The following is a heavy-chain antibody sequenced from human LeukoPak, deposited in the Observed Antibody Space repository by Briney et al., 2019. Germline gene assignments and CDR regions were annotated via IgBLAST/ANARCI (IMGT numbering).Heavy chain of an antibody. V-gene: IGHV3-74*01. CDR2: INSDGSST. CDR3: ARDRGFVAGSYYGVLGY. D-gene: IGHD1-26*01. CDR1: GFTFSSYW. J-gene: IGHJ4*02. Sequence: GGSLRLSCAASGFTFSSYWMHWVRQAPGKGLVWVSRINSDGSSTSYADFVKGRFTNSRDNAKNTLYLQMNSLRAEDTAVYYCARDRGFVAGSYYGVLGYWGQGTLVTVSS.